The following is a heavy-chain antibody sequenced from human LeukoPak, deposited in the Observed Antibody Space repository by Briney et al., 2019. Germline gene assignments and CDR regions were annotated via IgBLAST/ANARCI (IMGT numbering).Heavy chain of an antibody. Sequence: PVASVTVSCKASGYTFTSYYMHWVRQAPGQGLEWMGIINPSGGSSSYAQKFQGRVTMTRDTSASTVYMELSSLRSEDTAVYYCARDPNYGYFDYWGQGTLVTVSS. J-gene: IGHJ4*02. CDR3: ARDPNYGYFDY. D-gene: IGHD3-10*01. CDR1: GYTFTSYY. CDR2: INPSGGSS. V-gene: IGHV1-46*01.